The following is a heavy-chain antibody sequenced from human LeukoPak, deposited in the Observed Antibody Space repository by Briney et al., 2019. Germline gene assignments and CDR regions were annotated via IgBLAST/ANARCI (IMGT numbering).Heavy chain of an antibody. CDR1: GFTFSSYW. J-gene: IGHJ4*02. Sequence: AGGSLRLSCAASGFTFSSYWMHWVRQAPGKGLGWVSRINSDGSSTSYADSVKGRFTISRDNAKNTLYLQMNSLRAEDTAVYYCASSYSSSWYRVYWGQGTLVTVSS. CDR2: INSDGSST. D-gene: IGHD6-13*01. V-gene: IGHV3-74*01. CDR3: ASSYSSSWYRVY.